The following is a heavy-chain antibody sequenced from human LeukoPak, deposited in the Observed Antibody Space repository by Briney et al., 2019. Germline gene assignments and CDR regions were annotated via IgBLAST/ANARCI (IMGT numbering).Heavy chain of an antibody. Sequence: SVKVSCKASGGTFSSYAISWVRQPPGQGPEWMGGIIPIFGTADYAQKFQGRVTITADESTSTAYMELSSLRSEDTAVYYCAGGVDDYVWGSYSAPHFDYWGQGTLVTVSS. D-gene: IGHD3-16*01. CDR2: IIPIFGTA. V-gene: IGHV1-69*13. CDR3: AGGVDDYVWGSYSAPHFDY. J-gene: IGHJ4*02. CDR1: GGTFSSYA.